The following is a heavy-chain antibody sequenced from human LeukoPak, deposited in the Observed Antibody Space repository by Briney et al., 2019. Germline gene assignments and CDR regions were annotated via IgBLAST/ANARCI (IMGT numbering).Heavy chain of an antibody. V-gene: IGHV3-64D*09. CDR2: ISDSGGST. J-gene: IGHJ6*02. D-gene: IGHD2-15*01. CDR1: GFPFSSYA. CDR3: VRGYSFGPYGMDV. Sequence: GGSLRLSCSASGFPFSSYARHWVRQAPGKGLEYVSAISDSGGSTYYADSVKGRFTISRDNSKHTLYLQMSSLRAEDTPVYFCVRGYSFGPYGMDVWGQGPTVTVSS.